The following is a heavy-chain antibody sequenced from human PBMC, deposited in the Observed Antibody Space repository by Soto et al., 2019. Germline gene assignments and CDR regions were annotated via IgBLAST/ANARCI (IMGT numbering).Heavy chain of an antibody. D-gene: IGHD6-13*01. CDR3: ARSIAAAGNGEKYNWFDP. V-gene: IGHV1-69*12. Sequence: QVQLVQSGAEVKKPGSSVKVSCKASGGTFSSYAISWVRQAPGQGLEWMGGIIPIFGTANYAQKFQGRVTINAAETTSTAYMELSSLRSEDTAVYYCARSIAAAGNGEKYNWFDPWGQGTLVTVSS. J-gene: IGHJ5*02. CDR2: IIPIFGTA. CDR1: GGTFSSYA.